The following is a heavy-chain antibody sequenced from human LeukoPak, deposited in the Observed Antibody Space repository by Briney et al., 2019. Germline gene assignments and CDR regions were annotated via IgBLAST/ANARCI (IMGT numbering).Heavy chain of an antibody. CDR2: ITWDGGST. CDR1: GFTFGEYG. V-gene: IGHV3-43D*03. CDR3: AKDIHIGHGSGWPES. D-gene: IGHD6-19*01. Sequence: GGSLRLSCVGSGFTFGEYGMHWVRQVPGKGLEWVSHITWDGGSTYYAGSVKGRFTISRDNSKSSLYLQMNSLGAEDTALYYCAKDIHIGHGSGWPESWGQGTLVTVSS. J-gene: IGHJ5*02.